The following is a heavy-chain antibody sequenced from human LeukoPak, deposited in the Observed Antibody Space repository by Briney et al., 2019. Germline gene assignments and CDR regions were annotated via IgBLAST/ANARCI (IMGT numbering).Heavy chain of an antibody. CDR1: GYSFTSYW. D-gene: IGHD3-9*01. CDR3: ARLFDPDSYYSGRDV. Sequence: GESPKISCKGSGYSFTSYWIGWVRQMPGKGLEWMGIIYPGDSDTRYSPSFQGQGTISADKSISTAYLHWSSLKASDTAMYSCARLFDPDSYYSGRDVWGQGPPVTVSS. V-gene: IGHV5-51*01. J-gene: IGHJ6*02. CDR2: IYPGDSDT.